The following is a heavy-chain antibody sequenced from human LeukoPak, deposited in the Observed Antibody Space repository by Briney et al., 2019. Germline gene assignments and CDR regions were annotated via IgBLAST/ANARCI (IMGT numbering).Heavy chain of an antibody. D-gene: IGHD2-2*01. Sequence: SGGSLRLSCAASGFTFSTYVMHWVRQVPGKGLEWVAVKDYCVDSVKGRFTASKDNSKSTLYLQMNSLRAEDTAIYYCAKDLCSDTSCSSRGIDYWGQGTLVTVSS. CDR1: GFTFSTYV. CDR2: KD. CDR3: AKDLCSDTSCSSRGIDY. J-gene: IGHJ4*02. V-gene: IGHV3-30*18.